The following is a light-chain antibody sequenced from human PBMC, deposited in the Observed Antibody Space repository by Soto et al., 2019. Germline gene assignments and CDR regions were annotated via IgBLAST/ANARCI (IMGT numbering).Light chain of an antibody. CDR2: EDN. V-gene: IGLV6-57*04. Sequence: NFMLTQPHSGSESPGKTVTISCTRSSGSVASNYVQWYQQRPGGAPTTVIYEDNQRPSGVADRFSGSIDSSSNSAYLTISGLKTEDEADYYCQSYDSSNVVFGGGTKLTVL. J-gene: IGLJ3*02. CDR3: QSYDSSNVV. CDR1: SGSVASNY.